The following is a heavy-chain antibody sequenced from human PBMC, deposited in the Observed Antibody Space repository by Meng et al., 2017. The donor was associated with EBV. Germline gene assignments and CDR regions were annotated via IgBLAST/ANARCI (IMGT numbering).Heavy chain of an antibody. D-gene: IGHD6-13*01. CDR1: GFSLSTSGVG. CDR3: AHRRDEYSSSWYGWFDP. CDR2: IYWDDDK. Sequence: ITLKEPGPTLVKPTQTPPLTCTFSGFSLSTSGVGVGWIRQPPGKALEWLALIYWDDDKRYSPSLKSRLTITKDTSKNQVVLTMTNMDPVDTATYYCAHRRDEYSSSWYGWFDPWGQGTLVTVSS. J-gene: IGHJ5*02. V-gene: IGHV2-5*02.